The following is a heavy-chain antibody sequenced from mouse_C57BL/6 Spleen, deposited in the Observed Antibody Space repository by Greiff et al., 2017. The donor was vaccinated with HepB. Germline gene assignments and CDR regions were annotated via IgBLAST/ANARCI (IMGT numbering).Heavy chain of an antibody. CDR1: GYTFTSYW. V-gene: IGHV1-69*01. CDR2: IDPSDSYT. J-gene: IGHJ3*01. D-gene: IGHD1-1*01. Sequence: QVQLQQPGAELVMPGASVKLSCKASGYTFTSYWMHWVKQRPGQGLEWIGEIDPSDSYTNYNQKFKGKSTLTVYKSSSTAYMQLSSLTSEDSAVYYCASSPDYYGFAYWGQGTLVTVSA. CDR3: ASSPDYYGFAY.